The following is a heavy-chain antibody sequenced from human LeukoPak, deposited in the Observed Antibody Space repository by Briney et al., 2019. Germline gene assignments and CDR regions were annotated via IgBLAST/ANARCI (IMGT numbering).Heavy chain of an antibody. D-gene: IGHD2-2*01. V-gene: IGHV3-20*04. Sequence: PGGSLGLSCTASGFVFDEHGMTWVRQVPGKGLEWVSGINWSGKSTSYGDPVRGRFTISRDNAKNSLSLQMDSLRAEDTALYYCARAPITSPFYFDYWGQGTLVTVSS. CDR1: GFVFDEHG. J-gene: IGHJ4*02. CDR3: ARAPITSPFYFDY. CDR2: INWSGKST.